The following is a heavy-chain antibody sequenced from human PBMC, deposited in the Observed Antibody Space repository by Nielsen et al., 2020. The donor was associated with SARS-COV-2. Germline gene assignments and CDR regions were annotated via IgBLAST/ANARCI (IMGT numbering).Heavy chain of an antibody. V-gene: IGHV3-33*01. CDR3: ARGALPDYYDSSGYYCLDY. Sequence: WIRQPPGKGLEWVAVIWYDGSNKYYADSVKGRFTISRDNSKNTLYLQMNSLRAEDTAVYYCARGALPDYYDSSGYYCLDYWGQGTLVTVSS. D-gene: IGHD3-22*01. J-gene: IGHJ4*02. CDR2: IWYDGSNK.